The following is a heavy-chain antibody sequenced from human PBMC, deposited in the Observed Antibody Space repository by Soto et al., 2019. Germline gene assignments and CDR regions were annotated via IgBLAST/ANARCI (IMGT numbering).Heavy chain of an antibody. V-gene: IGHV1-2*02. CDR3: ARSLTEGYCTITGCYTRPLYGMDV. CDR1: GSTFTSYY. CDR2: INPNSGGT. J-gene: IGHJ6*02. D-gene: IGHD2-2*02. Sequence: ASVKGSFTASGSTFTSYYIHWLRQAPGQGLEWMGWINPNSGGTNYAQKFQGRVTVTRDTPTSTAYMELSRLTSDDTAVYYCARSLTEGYCTITGCYTRPLYGMDVWGQGTKVTVS.